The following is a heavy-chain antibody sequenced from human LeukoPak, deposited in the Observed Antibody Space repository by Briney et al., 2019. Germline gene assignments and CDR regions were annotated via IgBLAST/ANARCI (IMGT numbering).Heavy chain of an antibody. D-gene: IGHD3-16*01. CDR3: ARRGSIGYYYCLDV. CDR1: GGSISGYS. Sequence: TSETLSLTCTVSGGSISGYSWSWIRQSPGKRLEWIGYIYTSGSTHYNPSLKTRVTISVDTSKNQFSLNLSSVTAADTAVYYCARRGSIGYYYCLDVWGKGTTVTVSS. J-gene: IGHJ6*03. V-gene: IGHV4-4*09. CDR2: IYTSGST.